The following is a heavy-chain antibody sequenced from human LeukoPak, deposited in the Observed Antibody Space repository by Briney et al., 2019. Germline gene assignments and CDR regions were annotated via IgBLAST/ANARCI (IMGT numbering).Heavy chain of an antibody. D-gene: IGHD3-22*01. J-gene: IGHJ4*02. V-gene: IGHV4-39*07. CDR2: IYYSGST. CDR3: ARDTYYEAVD. CDR1: GGSISSSSYY. Sequence: SETLSLTCTVSGGSISSSSYYWGWIRQPPGKGLEWIGSIYYSGSTYYNPSLKSRVTISVDTSKNQFSLKLSSVTAADTAVYYCARDTYYEAVDWGQGTLVTVSS.